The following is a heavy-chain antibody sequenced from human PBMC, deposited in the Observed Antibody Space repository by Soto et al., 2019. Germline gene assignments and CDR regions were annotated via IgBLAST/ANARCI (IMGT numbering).Heavy chain of an antibody. CDR1: GFTFSSYA. V-gene: IGHV3-30-3*01. J-gene: IGHJ6*02. Sequence: GSLRLSCAASGFTFSSYAMHWVRQAPGKGLEWVAVISYDGSNKYYADSVKGRFTISRDNSKNTLYLQMNSLRAEDTAVYYCARDPGAAPPYYGMDVWGQGTTVTVSS. D-gene: IGHD2-15*01. CDR3: ARDPGAAPPYYGMDV. CDR2: ISYDGSNK.